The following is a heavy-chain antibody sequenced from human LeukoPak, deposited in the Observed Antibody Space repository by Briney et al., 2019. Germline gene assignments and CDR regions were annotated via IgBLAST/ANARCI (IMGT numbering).Heavy chain of an antibody. CDR2: TKHDGSEK. Sequence: GGSLRLSCAASGFTFNRFWMSWVRQTPGKGLEWVATTKHDGSEKYYVDSVKGRFTISRDNARNPVYLQMSSLRVEDTAVYYCAKASWSGYYGINFDYWGQGILVTVSS. J-gene: IGHJ4*02. D-gene: IGHD3-3*01. CDR1: GFTFNRFW. V-gene: IGHV3-7*01. CDR3: AKASWSGYYGINFDY.